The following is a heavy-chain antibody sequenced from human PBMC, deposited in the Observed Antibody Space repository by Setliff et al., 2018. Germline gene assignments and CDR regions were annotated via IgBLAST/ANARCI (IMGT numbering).Heavy chain of an antibody. D-gene: IGHD3-22*01. CDR1: GFTLDDYA. J-gene: IGHJ4*02. Sequence: GGSLSLSCAAPGFTLDDYAMHWVRQAPGKGLEWVSGISWNSGSIGYVDSVKGRFTISRDNAKNSLYLQVNSLRSEDTAVYYCTTDSMFYFDSSGYHVLDYWGQGTLVTVSS. CDR3: TTDSMFYFDSSGYHVLDY. CDR2: ISWNSGSI. V-gene: IGHV3-9*01.